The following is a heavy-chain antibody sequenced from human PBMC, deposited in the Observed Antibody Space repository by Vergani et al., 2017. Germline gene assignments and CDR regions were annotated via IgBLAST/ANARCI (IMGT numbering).Heavy chain of an antibody. Sequence: VQLQESGPGLVKPSETLSLTCSVSGASISSYFWSWIRQPAGKGLEWLGRVHSDGTAYYNPSLRTRVRLSADLSQSQFSLKMTSLTAADTAVYFCTGDQLDDDGPRGWFAPWGQGILVTVSS. V-gene: IGHV4-4*07. CDR1: GASISSYF. J-gene: IGHJ5*02. CDR3: TGDQLDDDGPRGWFAP. D-gene: IGHD5-24*01. CDR2: VHSDGTA.